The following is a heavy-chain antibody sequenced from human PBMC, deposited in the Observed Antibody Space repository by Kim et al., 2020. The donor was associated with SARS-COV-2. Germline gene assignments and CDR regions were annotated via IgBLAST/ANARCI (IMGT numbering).Heavy chain of an antibody. CDR1: GYTLTELS. D-gene: IGHD5-12*01. CDR2: FDPEDGET. V-gene: IGHV1-24*01. CDR3: ATGDGYKPNDRYFDY. J-gene: IGHJ4*02. Sequence: ASVKVSCKVSGYTLTELSMHWVRQAPGKGLEWMGGFDPEDGETIYAQKFQGRVTMTEDTSTDTAYMELSSLRSEDTAVYYCATGDGYKPNDRYFDYWGQGTLVTVSS.